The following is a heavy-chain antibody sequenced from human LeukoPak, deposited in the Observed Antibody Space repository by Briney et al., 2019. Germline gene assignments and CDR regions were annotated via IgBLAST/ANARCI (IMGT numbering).Heavy chain of an antibody. D-gene: IGHD3-10*01. CDR3: AKDLELWFGETVDY. J-gene: IGHJ4*02. CDR2: IQYDGSNE. Sequence: GGSLRLSCVASEFTFSGYGMHWVRQAPGKGLEGVAFIQYDGSNEYYADSVRGRFTVSRDNSKKMLYLEMNSLRAEDTAVYYCAKDLELWFGETVDYWGQGTLVTVSS. CDR1: EFTFSGYG. V-gene: IGHV3-30*02.